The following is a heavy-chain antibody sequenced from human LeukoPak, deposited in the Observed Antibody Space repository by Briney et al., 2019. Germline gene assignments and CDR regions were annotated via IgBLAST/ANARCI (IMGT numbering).Heavy chain of an antibody. J-gene: IGHJ4*02. CDR2: IYGGGRT. Sequence: GGSLRLSCAASGFTVSSNYMSWVRQAPGKGLEWVSVIYGGGRTYYTDSVKGRFTISRDNSKNTLYLQMNSLRAEDTAVYSCARDGGYYDSSGSYYSYYYFDHWGLGTLATVSS. CDR3: ARDGGYYDSSGSYYSYYYFDH. D-gene: IGHD3-22*01. CDR1: GFTVSSNY. V-gene: IGHV3-66*01.